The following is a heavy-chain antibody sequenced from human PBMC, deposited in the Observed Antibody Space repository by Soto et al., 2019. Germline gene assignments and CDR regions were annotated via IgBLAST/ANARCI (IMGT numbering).Heavy chain of an antibody. CDR1: GYPFTTYY. CDR3: ATDDYGIFPY. Sequence: HVQLVQSGTEVKKPGASVRVSCMVSGYPFTTYYIHWVRQAPGQGLEWMGWIDPRRGGTVYEQKYQGRVTMTRDTSISTVYIDLSGLTSDDTALYYCATDDYGIFPYWGQGSVVTVSS. V-gene: IGHV1-2*02. CDR2: IDPRRGGT. D-gene: IGHD3-10*01. J-gene: IGHJ4*02.